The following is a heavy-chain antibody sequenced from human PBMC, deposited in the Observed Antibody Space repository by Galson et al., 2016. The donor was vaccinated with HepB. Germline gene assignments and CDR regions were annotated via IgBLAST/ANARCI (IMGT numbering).Heavy chain of an antibody. D-gene: IGHD1-1*01. CDR2: IYYSGST. V-gene: IGHV4-59*01. CDR3: ARDRSGTTGDLGY. Sequence: SETLSLTCTVSGGSISRYFWSWIRQPPGKRLEWIGYIYYSGSTNYNPSLQSRVTISVDTSKNQFSLKLTSVTAADTAVYYCARDRSGTTGDLGYWGQGTPVTVSS. J-gene: IGHJ4*02. CDR1: GGSISRYF.